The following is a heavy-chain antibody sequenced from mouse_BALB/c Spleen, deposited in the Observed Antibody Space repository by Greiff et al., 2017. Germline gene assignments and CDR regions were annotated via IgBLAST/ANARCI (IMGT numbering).Heavy chain of an antibody. V-gene: IGHV5-6-5*01. CDR3: ARGYAAWFAY. CDR2: ISSGGST. CDR1: GFTFSSYA. Sequence: EVKVVESGGGLVKPGGSLKLSCAASGFTFSSYAMSWVRQTPEKRLEWVASISSGGSTYYPDSVKGRFTISRDNARNILYLQMSSLRSEDTAMYYCARGYAAWFAYWGQGTLVTVSA. J-gene: IGHJ3*01. D-gene: IGHD2-12*01.